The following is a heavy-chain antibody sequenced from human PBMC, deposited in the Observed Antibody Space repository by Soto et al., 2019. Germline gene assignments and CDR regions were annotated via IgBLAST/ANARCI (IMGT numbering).Heavy chain of an antibody. J-gene: IGHJ5*02. CDR1: GGSISSGDYY. CDR3: ARYSGYEGLRFDP. CDR2: IYYSGGT. V-gene: IGHV4-30-4*01. D-gene: IGHD5-12*01. Sequence: SETLSLTCTVSGGSISSGDYYWSWIRQPPGKGLEWIGYIYYSGGTYYNPSLKSRVTISVDTSKNQFSLKLSSVTAADTAVYYCARYSGYEGLRFDPWGQGTLVTVS.